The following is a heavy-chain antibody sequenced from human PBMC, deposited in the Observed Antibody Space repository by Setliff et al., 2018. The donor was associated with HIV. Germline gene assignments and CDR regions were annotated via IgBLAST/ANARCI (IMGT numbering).Heavy chain of an antibody. CDR1: GVSISNYY. V-gene: IGHV4-59*01. CDR2: MYYSGNT. CDR3: ARDQSEWFY. D-gene: IGHD3-3*01. Sequence: PSETLSLTCTVSGVSISNYYWSWIRQPPGKGLEWIGYMYYSGNTNYNPSLKSRVTISVDTSKSQFSLTLNSVTAADTAVYYCARDQSEWFYWGQGTLVTVSS. J-gene: IGHJ4*02.